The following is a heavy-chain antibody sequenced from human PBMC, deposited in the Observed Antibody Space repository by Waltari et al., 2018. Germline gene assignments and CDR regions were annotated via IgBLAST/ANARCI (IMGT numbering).Heavy chain of an antibody. CDR3: ARGADYHGNSPDR. D-gene: IGHD3-22*01. CDR1: GFTFSRNW. Sequence: EVQLVESGGGLVQPGGSLRLSCAASGFTFSRNWMHWVRQAPGKGLEWVSRISGDGAITTYADSVKGRFIISRDNAKNTLYLQMNSLRADDTAQYFCARGADYHGNSPDRWGQVTLVIVSS. J-gene: IGHJ4*02. CDR2: ISGDGAIT. V-gene: IGHV3-74*01.